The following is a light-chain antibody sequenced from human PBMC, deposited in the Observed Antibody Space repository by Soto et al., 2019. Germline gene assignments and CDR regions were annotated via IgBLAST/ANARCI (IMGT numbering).Light chain of an antibody. Sequence: QAVVTQPPSASGTPGQRVTISCSGSSSNMGSNSVHWYKQLPGTAPKLLIYSNTQRPSGVPDRFSGSKSGTSASLAISGLRSEDEADYYCAAWDDSLRGVVFGGGTKLTVL. CDR2: SNT. CDR3: AAWDDSLRGVV. V-gene: IGLV1-47*01. J-gene: IGLJ2*01. CDR1: SSNMGSNS.